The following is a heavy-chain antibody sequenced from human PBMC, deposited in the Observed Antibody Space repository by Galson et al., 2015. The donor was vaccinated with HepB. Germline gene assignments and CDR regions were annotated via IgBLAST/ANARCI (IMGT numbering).Heavy chain of an antibody. CDR1: GFSFSSYW. V-gene: IGHV3-7*01. J-gene: IGHJ4*02. CDR3: ARALWNPTF. CDR2: TRQDGSEK. Sequence: SLRLSCAASGFSFSSYWMNWVRQAPGKGLEWVANTRQDGSEKYYVDSVKGRFTISRDNAKNSLYLQLNSLRAEDTAVYYCARALWNPTFWGQGTLVTVSS. D-gene: IGHD1-1*01.